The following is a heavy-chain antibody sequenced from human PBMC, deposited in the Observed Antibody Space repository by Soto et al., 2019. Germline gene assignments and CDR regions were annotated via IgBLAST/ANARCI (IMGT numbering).Heavy chain of an antibody. Sequence: SETLSLTCTVSGGSISSSSYYWGWIRQPPGKGLEWIGSIYYSGSTYYNPSLKSRVTISVDTSKNHFSLKLSSVTAADTAVYYCARGGADDSSSWSRTTSSFANYYYYMDVWGKGTTVTVSS. CDR3: ARGGADDSSSWSRTTSSFANYYYYMDV. J-gene: IGHJ6*03. V-gene: IGHV4-39*02. D-gene: IGHD6-13*01. CDR2: IYYSGST. CDR1: GGSISSSSYY.